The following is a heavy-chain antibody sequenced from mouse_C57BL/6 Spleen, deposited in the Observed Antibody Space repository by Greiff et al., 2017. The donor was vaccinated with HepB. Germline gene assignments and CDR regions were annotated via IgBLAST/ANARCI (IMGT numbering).Heavy chain of an antibody. V-gene: IGHV3-1*01. CDR1: GYSITSGYD. J-gene: IGHJ3*01. CDR2: ISYSGRT. D-gene: IGHD1-1*01. CDR3: ARGLTTVVATPFAY. Sequence: EVQLVESGPGMVKPSQSLSLTCTVTGYSITSGYDWHWIRHFPGNKLEWMGYISYSGRTNYNPSLKSRIFITHDTSKNHFFLKLNSVTTEDTATYYCARGLTTVVATPFAYWGQGTLVTVSA.